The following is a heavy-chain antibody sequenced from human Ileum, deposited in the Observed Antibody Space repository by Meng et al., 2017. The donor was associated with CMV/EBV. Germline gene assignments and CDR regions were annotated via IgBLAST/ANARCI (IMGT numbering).Heavy chain of an antibody. D-gene: IGHD2-2*02. J-gene: IGHJ4*02. CDR1: GFTFSNAW. Sequence: GESLKISCAASGFTFSNAWMSWVRQAPGKGLEWVGRIKSKTDGGTTDYAAYVKGRFTISRDDSKNTLYLQMNSMKTEDTAVYYGTTERYCSSTSCYIGAQFDYWGQGTLVTVSS. V-gene: IGHV3-15*01. CDR3: TTERYCSSTSCYIGAQFDY. CDR2: IKSKTDGGTT.